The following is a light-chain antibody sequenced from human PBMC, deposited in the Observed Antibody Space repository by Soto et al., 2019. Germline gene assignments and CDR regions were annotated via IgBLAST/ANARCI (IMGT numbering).Light chain of an antibody. CDR2: GAS. CDR1: QTLRRTY. Sequence: EIVLIQSPGTLSLSPGERATLSCRASQTLRRTYIAWYQQKPGQAPRVLIYGASKRATGIPDRFSGSGSGTDFSLTISRLEPEDFAVYYCHQYDNAPQTYGQGTKVDI. CDR3: HQYDNAPQT. V-gene: IGKV3-20*01. J-gene: IGKJ2*01.